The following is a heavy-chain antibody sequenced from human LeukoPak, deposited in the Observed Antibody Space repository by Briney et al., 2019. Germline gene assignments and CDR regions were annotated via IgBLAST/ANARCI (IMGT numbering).Heavy chain of an antibody. Sequence: PGGSLRLSRAASGFTFSRHWMSWVRQAPGKGLEWVANIKRDGREKNYVDSVKGRFSISRDNVKNSLHLQMNSLRAEDTAVYYCARVCVSGWTECMDYWGQGTLVTVSS. CDR3: ARVCVSGWTECMDY. D-gene: IGHD6-19*01. J-gene: IGHJ4*02. V-gene: IGHV3-7*01. CDR2: IKRDGREK. CDR1: GFTFSRHW.